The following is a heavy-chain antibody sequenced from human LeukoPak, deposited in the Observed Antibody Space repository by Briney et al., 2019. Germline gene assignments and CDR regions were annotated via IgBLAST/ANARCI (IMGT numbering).Heavy chain of an antibody. J-gene: IGHJ5*02. CDR3: ARASDYYGSGS. D-gene: IGHD3-10*01. CDR1: GFIFSSNN. V-gene: IGHV3-48*01. CDR2: ISSSSTTV. Sequence: PGGSLRLSCAASGFIFSSNNMNWVRQAPGKGLEWMSYISSSSTTVSYADSVKGRFTISRDNAKNSLSLQINSLRAEDTAVYYCARASDYYGSGSWGQGTLVTVSS.